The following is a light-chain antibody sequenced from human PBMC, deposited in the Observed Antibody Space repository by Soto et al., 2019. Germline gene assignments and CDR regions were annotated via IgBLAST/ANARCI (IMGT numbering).Light chain of an antibody. Sequence: QLVLTQSPSASASLGASVKLTCTLSSGHSSYAIAWHQQQPEKGPRYLMKLNSDVSHSKGDGIPDRFSGSSSGAERYLTISRLRSEDEADYYCQTWGTGIQVFGGGTKLTVL. CDR1: SGHSSYA. CDR3: QTWGTGIQV. V-gene: IGLV4-69*01. J-gene: IGLJ2*01. CDR2: LNSDVSH.